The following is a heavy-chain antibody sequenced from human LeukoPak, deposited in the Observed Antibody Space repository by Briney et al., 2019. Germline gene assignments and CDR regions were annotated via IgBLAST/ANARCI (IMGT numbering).Heavy chain of an antibody. CDR1: GGSFSGYY. Sequence: SETLSLTCAVYGGSFSGYYWSWIRQPPGKGLEWIGEINHSGSTNCNPSLKSRVTISVDTSKNQFSLKLSSVTAADTAVYYCARGRYSGSYYGYYYYMDVWGKGTTVTVSS. J-gene: IGHJ6*03. CDR2: INHSGST. V-gene: IGHV4-34*01. CDR3: ARGRYSGSYYGYYYYMDV. D-gene: IGHD1-26*01.